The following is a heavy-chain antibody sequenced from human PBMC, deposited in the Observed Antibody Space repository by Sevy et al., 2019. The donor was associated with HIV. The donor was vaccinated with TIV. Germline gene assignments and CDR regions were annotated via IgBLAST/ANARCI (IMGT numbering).Heavy chain of an antibody. V-gene: IGHV3-74*01. CDR3: ARDQFSYFDY. D-gene: IGHD3-3*01. CDR1: GFTFTTYW. CDR2: INSDGSIT. Sequence: GGSLRLSCATSGFTFTTYWMHWVRQSPGKGRVGVSRINSDGSITDYADSVKGRFTMSRDNAKNTLYLQMNSLRAEDTAVYYCARDQFSYFDYWGQGTLVTVSS. J-gene: IGHJ4*02.